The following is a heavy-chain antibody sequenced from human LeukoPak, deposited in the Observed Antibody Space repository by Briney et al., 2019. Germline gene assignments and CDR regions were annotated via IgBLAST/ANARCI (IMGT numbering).Heavy chain of an antibody. V-gene: IGHV3-23*01. CDR1: GFTFSSYA. Sequence: GGSLRLSCAASGFTFSSYAMSWVRQAPGKGLEWVSAISGSGGSTYYADSVKGRFTISRDNSKNTLYLQMNSLRAEDTVVYYCAKDLRHSSGYYGTDAFDIWGQGTMVTVSS. J-gene: IGHJ3*02. D-gene: IGHD3-22*01. CDR2: ISGSGGST. CDR3: AKDLRHSSGYYGTDAFDI.